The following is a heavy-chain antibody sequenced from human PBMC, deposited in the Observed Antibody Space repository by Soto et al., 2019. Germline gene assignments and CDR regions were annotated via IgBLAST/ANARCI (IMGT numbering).Heavy chain of an antibody. Sequence: GGSLRLSCAASGFTFSSYAMHWVRQAPGKGLEWVAVISYDGSNKYYADSVKGRFSISRDNSKNTLYLQMNSLRAEDTAVYYCARDRATIFGASNYYYYYGMDVWGQGTTVTVSS. J-gene: IGHJ6*02. CDR1: GFTFSSYA. CDR2: ISYDGSNK. V-gene: IGHV3-30-3*01. D-gene: IGHD3-3*01. CDR3: ARDRATIFGASNYYYYYGMDV.